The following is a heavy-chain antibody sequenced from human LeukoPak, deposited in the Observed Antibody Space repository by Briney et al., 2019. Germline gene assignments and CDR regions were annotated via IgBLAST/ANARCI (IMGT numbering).Heavy chain of an antibody. D-gene: IGHD2-2*01. CDR1: GYTFTSYD. CDR2: MNPNSGNT. J-gene: IGHJ4*02. CDR3: ARVPADVVVPARYYFDY. V-gene: IGHV1-8*01. Sequence: ASVKVSCKASGYTFTSYDINWVRQATGQGLEWMGWMNPNSGNTGYAQKFQGRVTMTRNTSISTAYMELSSLRSEDTAVYYCARVPADVVVPARYYFDYWGQGTLVTVSS.